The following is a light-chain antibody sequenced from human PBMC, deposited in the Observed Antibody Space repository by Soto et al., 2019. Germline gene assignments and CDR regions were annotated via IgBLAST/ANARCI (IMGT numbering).Light chain of an antibody. J-gene: IGKJ5*01. CDR2: KAS. V-gene: IGKV1-5*03. CDR1: QSIGTL. CDR3: QQYNSYPLT. Sequence: DIQMTQSPSTMSASVGDRVTITCRASQSIGTLLAWYQQKPGRAPTLLIYKASTLESGVPSRFSGSGSGTEFTLTISSLQPDDFATYYCQQYNSYPLTFGQGTRLEIK.